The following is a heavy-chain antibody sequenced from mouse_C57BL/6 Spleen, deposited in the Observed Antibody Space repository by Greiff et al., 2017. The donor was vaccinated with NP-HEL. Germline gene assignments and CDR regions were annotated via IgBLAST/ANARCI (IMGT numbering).Heavy chain of an antibody. J-gene: IGHJ2*01. CDR1: GYTFTSYW. D-gene: IGHD1-1*01. CDR3: ARIPLITTVVALDY. Sequence: VQLQQPGAELVKPGASVKLSCKASGYTFTSYWMHWVKQRPGQGLEWIGMIHPNSGSTNYNEKFKSKATLTVDKSSSTAYMQLSSLTSEDSAVYYCARIPLITTVVALDYWGQGTTLTVSS. V-gene: IGHV1-64*01. CDR2: IHPNSGST.